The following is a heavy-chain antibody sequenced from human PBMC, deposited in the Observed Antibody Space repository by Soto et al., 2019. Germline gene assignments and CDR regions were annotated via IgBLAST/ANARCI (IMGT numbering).Heavy chain of an antibody. J-gene: IGHJ4*02. CDR1: QFTFLIYW. D-gene: IGHD3-10*01. CDR3: ARDFYYHGSGTMGGYFDY. CDR2: IKHDGSEK. V-gene: IGHV3-7*01. Sequence: PGGSLRLSCAASQFTFLIYWMTWVRRAPGKGLEWVAYIKHDGSEKTYVDSVTGRFSISRDNAKNSLYLQMSSLRVEDTAVYYCARDFYYHGSGTMGGYFDYWGQGT.